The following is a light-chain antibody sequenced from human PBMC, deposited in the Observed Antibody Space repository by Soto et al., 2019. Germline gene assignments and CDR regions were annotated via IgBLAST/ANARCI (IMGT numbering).Light chain of an antibody. CDR2: GNS. CDR3: QSYDSSLDV. Sequence: QSVLTQPPSVSEAPGQRVTISCTGSSSNIGAGYDVHWYQQFPGTAPKLLIYGNSNRPSGVPDRFSCSKSGTSASLAITGLQAEDQSDYYCQSYDSSLDVFGTGTKLAVL. V-gene: IGLV1-40*01. J-gene: IGLJ1*01. CDR1: SSNIGAGYD.